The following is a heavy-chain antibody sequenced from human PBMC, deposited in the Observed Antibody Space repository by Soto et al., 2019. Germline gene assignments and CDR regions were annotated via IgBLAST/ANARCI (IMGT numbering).Heavy chain of an antibody. CDR1: GGSISSYY. V-gene: IGHV4-59*01. CDR3: ARVRGLRIVGATGYYYGMDV. CDR2: IYYSGST. Sequence: PSETLSLTCSVSGGSISSYYWSWIRQPPGKGLEWIGYIYYSGSTNYNPSLKSRVTISVDTSKNQFSLKLSSVTAADTAVYYCARVRGLRIVGATGYYYGMDVWGQGTTVTVSS. J-gene: IGHJ6*02. D-gene: IGHD1-26*01.